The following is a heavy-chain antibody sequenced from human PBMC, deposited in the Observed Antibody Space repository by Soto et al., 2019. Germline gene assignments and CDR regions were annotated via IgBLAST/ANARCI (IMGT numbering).Heavy chain of an antibody. CDR3: ARGSAAGTKSPFDY. D-gene: IGHD6-13*01. J-gene: IGHJ4*02. Sequence: PSETLSLTCTVSGGSISGYYWSWIRQSPGKGLEWIGYTHSSGSPNYNPSLKSRVPISVAPSKPQLSLKLSSVTAADTAVYYCARGSAAGTKSPFDYWGQGTLVTVS. CDR2: THSSGSP. CDR1: GGSISGYY. V-gene: IGHV4-59*01.